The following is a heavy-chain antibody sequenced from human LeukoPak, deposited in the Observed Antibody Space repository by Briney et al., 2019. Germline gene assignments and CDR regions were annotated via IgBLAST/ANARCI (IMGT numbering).Heavy chain of an antibody. J-gene: IGHJ6*02. V-gene: IGHV3-7*01. CDR2: IKQDGSEK. CDR3: AKDRDGGDYFFYYYYYGMDV. CDR1: GFTFNSYW. D-gene: IGHD4-17*01. Sequence: PGGSLRLSCAASGFTFNSYWMSWVRQAPGKGLEWVANIKQDGSEKYYVDSVKGRFTISRDNAKNTLYLQMNSLRAEDTAVYYCAKDRDGGDYFFYYYYYGMDVWGQGTTVTVSS.